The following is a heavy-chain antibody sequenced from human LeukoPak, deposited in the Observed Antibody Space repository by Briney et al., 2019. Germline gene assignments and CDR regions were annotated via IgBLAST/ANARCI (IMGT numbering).Heavy chain of an antibody. CDR3: AKGITIFGVVIESGDY. V-gene: IGHV3-23*01. D-gene: IGHD3-3*01. Sequence: GGSLRLSCAASGFTFSSYTMSWVRQAPGKGLEWVSAISGSGGSIYYADSVKGRFTISRDNSKNTLYLQMNSLRAEDTAVYYCAKGITIFGVVIESGDYWGQGTLVTVSS. J-gene: IGHJ4*02. CDR2: ISGSGGSI. CDR1: GFTFSSYT.